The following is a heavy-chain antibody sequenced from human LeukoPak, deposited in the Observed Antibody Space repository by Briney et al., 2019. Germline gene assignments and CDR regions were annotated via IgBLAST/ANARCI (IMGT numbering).Heavy chain of an antibody. D-gene: IGHD6-6*01. J-gene: IGHJ4*02. V-gene: IGHV1-8*02. CDR3: ARGIQYSGSSH. CDR2: MNPNSGNT. Sequence: GASVKVSCKASGYTFTGYYMHWVRQAPGQGLEWMGWMNPNSGNTGYAQKFQGRVTMTRNTSISTAYMELSSLRSEDTAVYYCARGIQYSGSSHWGQGTRVTVSS. CDR1: GYTFTGYY.